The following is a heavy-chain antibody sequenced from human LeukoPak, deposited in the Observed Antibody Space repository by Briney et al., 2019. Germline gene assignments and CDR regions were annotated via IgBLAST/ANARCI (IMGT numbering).Heavy chain of an antibody. V-gene: IGHV3-23*01. CDR1: GFTFSSYA. D-gene: IGHD6-6*01. CDR3: AKSVVEEKQLVPQDY. Sequence: PGGSLRLSCAASGFTFSSYAMSWVRQAPGKGLEWVSAISGSGGSTYYADSVKGWFTISRDNSKNTLYLQMNSPRAEDTAVYYCAKSVVEEKQLVPQDYWGQGTLVTVSS. CDR2: ISGSGGST. J-gene: IGHJ4*02.